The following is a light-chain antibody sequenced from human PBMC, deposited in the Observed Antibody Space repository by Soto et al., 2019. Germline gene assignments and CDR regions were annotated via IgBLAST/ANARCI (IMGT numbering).Light chain of an antibody. CDR3: SSYTSSSTLV. CDR2: HVS. Sequence: QSALTQPASMSGTPGQSITISCTGTSSDVGDYNFVSWYQQHPGKAPKLMIYHVSNRPSGVSNRFSGSKSGNTASLTISGLQSEDEADYYCSSYTSSSTLVFGGGTQLTVL. CDR1: SSDVGDYNF. V-gene: IGLV2-14*01. J-gene: IGLJ2*01.